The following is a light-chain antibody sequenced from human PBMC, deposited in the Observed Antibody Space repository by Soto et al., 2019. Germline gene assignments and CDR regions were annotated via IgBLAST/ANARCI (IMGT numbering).Light chain of an antibody. J-gene: IGKJ3*01. CDR3: HQYNNLPPVP. CDR2: GAS. V-gene: IGKV3-15*01. CDR1: QSVYNN. Sequence: IVMTQSPATVSVSPRERATLSCRASQSVYNNLAWYQQKPGQAPRLLIYGASTRATGIPARFSGSGSGTEFTLTISSLQSEDFAVYFCHQYNNLPPVPFGPGTKVDIK.